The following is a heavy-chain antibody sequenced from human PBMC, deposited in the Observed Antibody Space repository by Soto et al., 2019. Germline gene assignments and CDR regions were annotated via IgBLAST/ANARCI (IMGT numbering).Heavy chain of an antibody. V-gene: IGHV3-30-3*01. Sequence: GGSLRLSCAASGFTFSSYAMHWVRQAPGKGLEWVAVISYDGSNKYYADSVKGRFTISRDNSKNTLYLQMNSLRAEDTAVYYCARDLNFYDYYGMDVWGQGTTVTVSS. CDR1: GFTFSSYA. J-gene: IGHJ6*02. CDR3: ARDLNFYDYYGMDV. D-gene: IGHD1-7*01. CDR2: ISYDGSNK.